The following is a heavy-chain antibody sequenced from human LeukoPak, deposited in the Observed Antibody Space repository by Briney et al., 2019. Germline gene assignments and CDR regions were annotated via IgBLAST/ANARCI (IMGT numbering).Heavy chain of an antibody. D-gene: IGHD3-3*01. CDR3: AGGGADLWSGSHYFDY. CDR1: GFTFSSYW. Sequence: AGGSLRLSCAASGFTFSSYWMSWVRQAPGKGLEWVAKMKQDGSERYYVDSVKGRFTISRDNAKNSLYLQMNSLRAEDTAVYYCAGGGADLWSGSHYFDYWGQGTLVTVSS. CDR2: MKQDGSER. V-gene: IGHV3-7*01. J-gene: IGHJ4*02.